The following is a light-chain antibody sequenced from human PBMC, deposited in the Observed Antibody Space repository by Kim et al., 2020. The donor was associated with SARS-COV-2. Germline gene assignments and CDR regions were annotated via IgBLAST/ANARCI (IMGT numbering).Light chain of an antibody. CDR3: NSRDTNDNVV. J-gene: IGLJ2*01. Sequence: SSELTHDPAVSVALGQTVRITCQGDSLRSYCATWYQQKPGQAPILVIYGKNNRPSGIPDRSSGSSSGNTASLTITGTQAGDEADYYCNSRDTNDNVVFGGGTQLTVL. V-gene: IGLV3-19*01. CDR1: SLRSYC. CDR2: GKN.